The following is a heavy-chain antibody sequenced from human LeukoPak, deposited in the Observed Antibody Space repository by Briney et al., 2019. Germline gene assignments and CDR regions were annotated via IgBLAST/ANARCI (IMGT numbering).Heavy chain of an antibody. D-gene: IGHD6-13*01. V-gene: IGHV4-30-2*01. CDR3: ARVYSDSSSWYNPDAFDI. Sequence: SETLSLTCTVSGGSISSGGYYWSWIRQPPGKGLEWIGYIYHSGSTYYNPSLKSRVTISVDRSKNQFSLKLSSVTAADTAVYYCARVYSDSSSWYNPDAFDIWGQGTMVTVSS. J-gene: IGHJ3*02. CDR2: IYHSGST. CDR1: GGSISSGGYY.